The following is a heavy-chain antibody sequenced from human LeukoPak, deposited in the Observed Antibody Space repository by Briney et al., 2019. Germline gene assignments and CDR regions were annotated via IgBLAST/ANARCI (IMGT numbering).Heavy chain of an antibody. CDR1: GFTFSSYC. V-gene: IGHV3-7*04. CDR3: AGGDYYGSGSARRHWFDP. Sequence: GGSLRLSCSASGFTFSSYCMNWVRQAPGKGLEWVANIEQHGNEKYYMDSVKGRFTISRDNAKNSLYLEMNSLRAEDTAVYYCAGGDYYGSGSARRHWFDPWGQGTLVAVSS. D-gene: IGHD3-10*01. CDR2: IEQHGNEK. J-gene: IGHJ5*02.